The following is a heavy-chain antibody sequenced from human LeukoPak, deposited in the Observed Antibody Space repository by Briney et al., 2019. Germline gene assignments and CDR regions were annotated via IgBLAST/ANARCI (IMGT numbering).Heavy chain of an antibody. D-gene: IGHD2-2*01. J-gene: IGHJ4*02. CDR3: ARGNREDVYWAVPAVEFDY. CDR2: ISYDGSNE. Sequence: GRPLRLSCAASGFTLGSYGMQWARQAPGKGLEWVAFISYDGSNESFGDSVKGRFTISRDNSNNTLYLQMKSLRAEDTGVYYCARGNREDVYWAVPAVEFDYWGQGTLVTVPS. CDR1: GFTLGSYG. V-gene: IGHV3-33*05.